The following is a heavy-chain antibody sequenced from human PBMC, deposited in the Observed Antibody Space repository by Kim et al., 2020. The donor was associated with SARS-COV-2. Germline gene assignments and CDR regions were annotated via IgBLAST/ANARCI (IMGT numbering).Heavy chain of an antibody. CDR2: NK. Sequence: NKYSADSVKGRFTISRDNSKNTLYLQMNSLRAEDTAVYYCARALGGSTFDYWGQGTLVTVSS. V-gene: IGHV3-30-3*01. CDR3: ARALGGSTFDY. D-gene: IGHD2-2*01. J-gene: IGHJ4*02.